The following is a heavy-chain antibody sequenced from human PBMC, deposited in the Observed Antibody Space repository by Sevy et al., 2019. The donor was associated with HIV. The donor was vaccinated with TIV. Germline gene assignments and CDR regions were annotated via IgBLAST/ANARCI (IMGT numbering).Heavy chain of an antibody. J-gene: IGHJ6*02. D-gene: IGHD1-1*01. Sequence: GGSLRLSCVVSGISFTTSGMHWVRQAPGKGLEWVAVISYHGRDKFYAESVKGLSTISRDNSKNMLYLQMNSLGAEDTAVYYWAKDGTGYNGMDVWGQGTMVTVSS. CDR1: GISFTTSG. CDR3: AKDGTGYNGMDV. V-gene: IGHV3-30*18. CDR2: ISYHGRDK.